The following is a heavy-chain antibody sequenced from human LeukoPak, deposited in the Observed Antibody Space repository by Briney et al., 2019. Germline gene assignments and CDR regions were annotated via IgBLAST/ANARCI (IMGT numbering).Heavy chain of an antibody. V-gene: IGHV4-30-2*01. CDR2: IYHSGST. CDR1: GGSISSGGYY. CDR3: ARVLSYSSGWYKYFDY. D-gene: IGHD6-19*01. Sequence: SETLSLTCTVSGGSISSGGYYWSWIRQPPGKGLEWIGYIYHSGSTYYNPSLKSRVTISVDRSKNQFSLKLSSVTAADTAVYCCARVLSYSSGWYKYFDYWGQGTLVTVSS. J-gene: IGHJ4*02.